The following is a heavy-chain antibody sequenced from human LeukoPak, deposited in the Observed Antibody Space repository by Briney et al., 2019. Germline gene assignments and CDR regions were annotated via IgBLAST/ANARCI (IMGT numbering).Heavy chain of an antibody. CDR1: GFTFSRYP. Sequence: GGSLRLSCAASGFTFSRYPVNWVRQAPGKGLEWVAVIWYDGSNKYYADSVKGRFTISRDNSKNTLYLQMNSLRAEDTAVYYCARERDGYKDCWGQGTLVTVSS. J-gene: IGHJ4*02. CDR2: IWYDGSNK. CDR3: ARERDGYKDC. V-gene: IGHV3-33*08. D-gene: IGHD5-24*01.